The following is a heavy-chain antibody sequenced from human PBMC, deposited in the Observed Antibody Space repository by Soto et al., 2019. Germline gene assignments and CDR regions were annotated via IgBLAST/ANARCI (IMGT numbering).Heavy chain of an antibody. CDR3: ARSYCSSTSCYAEYYYYYMDV. J-gene: IGHJ6*03. D-gene: IGHD2-2*01. Sequence: GGSLRLSCAASGFTFSSYWMSWVRQAPGKGLEWVANIKQDGSEKYYVDSVKGRFTISRDNAKNSLYLQMNSLRAEDTAVYYCARSYCSSTSCYAEYYYYYMDVWGKGTTVTVSS. CDR1: GFTFSSYW. V-gene: IGHV3-7*01. CDR2: IKQDGSEK.